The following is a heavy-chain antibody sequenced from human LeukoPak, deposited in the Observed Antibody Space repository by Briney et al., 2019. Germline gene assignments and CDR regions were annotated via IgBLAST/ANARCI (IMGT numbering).Heavy chain of an antibody. J-gene: IGHJ5*02. V-gene: IGHV3-23*01. CDR1: GFTFSSYA. D-gene: IGHD3-22*01. CDR3: AAQTYYYDSSGYYA. Sequence: GGSLRLSCAASGFTFSSYAMSWVRQAPGKGLEWVSAIRGSGGSTYYADSVKGRYTISRDNSKNTLYLQMNSLRAEDTAVYYCAAQTYYYDSSGYYAWGQGTLVTVSS. CDR2: IRGSGGST.